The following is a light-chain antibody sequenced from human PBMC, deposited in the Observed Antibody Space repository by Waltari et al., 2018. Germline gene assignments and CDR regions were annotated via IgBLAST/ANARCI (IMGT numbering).Light chain of an antibody. V-gene: IGKV4-1*01. J-gene: IGKJ4*02. CDR1: QSVLYSSNNKNY. Sequence: DIVMTQSPDSLAVSLGERATINCKSSQSVLYSSNNKNYLAWYQQKPGQPPKLLIYWASTREAGVPDRFSGSGSGTDFTRTISSLQAADVAVYYCQKYYSTPPTFGGGTKVEIK. CDR3: QKYYSTPPT. CDR2: WAS.